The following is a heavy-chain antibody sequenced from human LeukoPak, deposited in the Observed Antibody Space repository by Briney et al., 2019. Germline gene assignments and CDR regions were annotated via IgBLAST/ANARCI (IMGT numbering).Heavy chain of an antibody. J-gene: IGHJ6*03. Sequence: ASVKVSCKASGYTFTSYDINWVRQATGQGLEWMGWMNPNSGNTGYAQKFQGRVTMTRNTSISTAYMELSSLRAEDTAVYYCARDGRGGYVGYYYYYMDVWGKGTTVTVSS. D-gene: IGHD5-12*01. CDR2: MNPNSGNT. CDR1: GYTFTSYD. V-gene: IGHV1-8*01. CDR3: ARDGRGGYVGYYYYYMDV.